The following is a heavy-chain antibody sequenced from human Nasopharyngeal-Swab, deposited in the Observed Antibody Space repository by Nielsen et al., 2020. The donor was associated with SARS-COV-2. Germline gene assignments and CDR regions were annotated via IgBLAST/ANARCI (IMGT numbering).Heavy chain of an antibody. J-gene: IGHJ6*02. V-gene: IGHV1-69*13. CDR3: ARIMVRGVIISGYYYGMDV. D-gene: IGHD3-10*01. CDR1: VCTFISYA. CDR2: IIPIFGTA. Sequence: SVKVSRKASVCTFISYAISWVRQARGQGLEWMGGIIPIFGTANYAQKFQGRVTITADESTSTAYMELSSLRSEDTAVYYCARIMVRGVIISGYYYGMDVWGQGTAVTVSS.